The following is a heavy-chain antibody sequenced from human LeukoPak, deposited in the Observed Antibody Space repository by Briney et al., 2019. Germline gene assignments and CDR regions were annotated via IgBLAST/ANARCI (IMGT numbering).Heavy chain of an antibody. CDR3: ARDPALLWFGEIDY. CDR1: GGTFSSYA. Sequence: GASVTVSCKASGGTFSSYAISWVRQAPGQGLEWMGGIIPIFGTANYAQKFQGRVTITADESTSTAYMELSSLRSEDTAVYYCARDPALLWFGEIDYWGQGTLVTVSS. CDR2: IIPIFGTA. D-gene: IGHD3-10*01. J-gene: IGHJ4*02. V-gene: IGHV1-69*13.